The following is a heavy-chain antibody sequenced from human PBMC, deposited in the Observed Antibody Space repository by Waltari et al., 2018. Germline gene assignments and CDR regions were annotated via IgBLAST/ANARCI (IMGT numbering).Heavy chain of an antibody. CDR2: ISSSSSYI. J-gene: IGHJ4*02. CDR1: GFTFSSYS. CDR3: ARTPSVTTGTTGDY. V-gene: IGHV3-21*01. Sequence: EVQLVESGGGLVKPGGSLRLSCAASGFTFSSYSMNWVRQAPGKGLEWVSSISSSSSYIYYADSVKGRFTISRDNAKNSLYLQMNSLRAEDTAVYYCARTPSVTTGTTGDYWGQGTLVTVSS. D-gene: IGHD1-1*01.